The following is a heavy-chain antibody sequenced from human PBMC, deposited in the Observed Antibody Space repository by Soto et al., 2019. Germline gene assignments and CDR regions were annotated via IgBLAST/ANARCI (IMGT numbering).Heavy chain of an antibody. Sequence: EVQLLESGGGLVQPGGSLRLSCATSGFRFDDAHMTWVRLAPGEGLEWVANINYDASEKEYVDSVKGRFTISRDNTERSVFLQMNSLRAEDTAVYYCAWGKGWLRFTSPSHCGHGTLVTVSS. D-gene: IGHD5-12*01. CDR2: INYDASEK. CDR3: AWGKGWLRFTSPSH. V-gene: IGHV3-7*03. J-gene: IGHJ1*01. CDR1: GFRFDDAH.